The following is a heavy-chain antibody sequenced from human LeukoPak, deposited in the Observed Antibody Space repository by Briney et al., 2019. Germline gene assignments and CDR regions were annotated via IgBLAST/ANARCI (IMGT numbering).Heavy chain of an antibody. CDR1: GFTFSSYA. CDR3: ARDGIVGATFDY. CDR2: ISYDGSNK. V-gene: IGHV3-30-3*01. J-gene: IGHJ4*02. Sequence: GRSLRLSCAASGFTFSSYATHWVRQAPGKGLEWVAVISYDGSNKYYADSVKGRFTISRDNSKNTLYLQMNSLRAEDTAVYYCARDGIVGATFDYWGQGTLVTVSS. D-gene: IGHD1-26*01.